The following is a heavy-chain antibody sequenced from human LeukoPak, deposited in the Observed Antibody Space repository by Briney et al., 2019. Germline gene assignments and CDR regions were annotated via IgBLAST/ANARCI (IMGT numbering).Heavy chain of an antibody. CDR2: INHSGGT. J-gene: IGHJ5*02. V-gene: IGHV4-34*01. CDR3: ARGVEVVPAAPLDP. CDR1: GGSFSGYY. D-gene: IGHD2-2*01. Sequence: SETLSLTCAVYGGSFSGYYWSWIRQPPGKGLEWIGEINHSGGTNYNPSLKSRVTISVDTSKNQFSLKLSSVTAADTAVYYCARGVEVVPAAPLDPWGQGTLVTVSS.